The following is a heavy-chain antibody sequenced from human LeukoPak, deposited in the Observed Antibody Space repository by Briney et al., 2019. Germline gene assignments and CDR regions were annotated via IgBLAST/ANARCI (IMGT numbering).Heavy chain of an antibody. D-gene: IGHD3-22*01. V-gene: IGHV4-4*07. CDR1: GGSISSYY. CDR3: ARVYYDSSGYLILDY. CDR2: IYTSGST. J-gene: IGHJ4*02. Sequence: PSETLSLTCTVSGGSISSYYWSWIRQPAGKGLEWIGRIYTSGSTNYNPSLKSRVTISVDTSKNQFSLKLSSVTAADTAVYYCARVYYDSSGYLILDYWGQGTLVTVSS.